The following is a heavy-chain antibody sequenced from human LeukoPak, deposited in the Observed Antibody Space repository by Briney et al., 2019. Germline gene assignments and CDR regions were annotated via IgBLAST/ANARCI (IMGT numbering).Heavy chain of an antibody. CDR1: GGSISSSVYY. V-gene: IGHV4-39*01. CDR2: IYYRGST. D-gene: IGHD3-16*01. Sequence: MASETLCLTCTVSGGSISSSVYYWGWIRQPPGKGLEWIGSIYYRGSTYYNPALQSRVTISVDTSKNQFSLRLSSVTAADTAVYFCARNSRVGGRLTFGVYADYWGQGTLVTVSS. CDR3: ARNSRVGGRLTFGVYADY. J-gene: IGHJ4*02.